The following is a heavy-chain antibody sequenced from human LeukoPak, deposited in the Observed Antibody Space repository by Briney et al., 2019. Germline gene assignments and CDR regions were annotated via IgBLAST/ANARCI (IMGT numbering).Heavy chain of an antibody. D-gene: IGHD3-22*01. V-gene: IGHV3-21*01. J-gene: IGHJ4*02. CDR2: ISSSSSYI. Sequence: GGSLRLSCAASGFTFSSYSMNWVRQAPGKGLEWVSSISSSSSYIYYADSVRGRFTISRDNAKNSLYLQMNSLRAEDTAVYYCARGIVVVIHNWGQGTLVTVSS. CDR1: GFTFSSYS. CDR3: ARGIVVVIHN.